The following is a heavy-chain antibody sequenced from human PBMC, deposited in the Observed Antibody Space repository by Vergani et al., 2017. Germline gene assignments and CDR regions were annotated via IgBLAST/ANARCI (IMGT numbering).Heavy chain of an antibody. J-gene: IGHJ4*02. Sequence: EVQLVQSGAEVKKPGESLKNSCQLSGYSFTNYWMGWVRQRPGKGLEWMGIIHPADSDTRYSPSFQGQVTISVDKSISTAYLQRSSLRASDSAMYYCARLYGRDSSGSKYFDYWGQGTLVTVSS. D-gene: IGHD3-22*01. CDR3: ARLYGRDSSGSKYFDY. V-gene: IGHV5-51*01. CDR2: IHPADSDT. CDR1: GYSFTNYW.